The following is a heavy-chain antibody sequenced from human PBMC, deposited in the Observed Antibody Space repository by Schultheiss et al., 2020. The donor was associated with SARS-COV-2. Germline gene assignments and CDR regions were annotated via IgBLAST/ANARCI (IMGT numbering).Heavy chain of an antibody. D-gene: IGHD1-26*01. Sequence: SWVRQMPGKGLEWIGYIYHSGSTYYNPSLKSRVTISVDTSKNQFSLNLTSVTAADTAVYYCARAIPRWGGYYFDYWGQGTLVTVSS. J-gene: IGHJ4*02. V-gene: IGHV4-30-2*04. CDR2: IYHSGST. CDR3: ARAIPRWGGYYFDY.